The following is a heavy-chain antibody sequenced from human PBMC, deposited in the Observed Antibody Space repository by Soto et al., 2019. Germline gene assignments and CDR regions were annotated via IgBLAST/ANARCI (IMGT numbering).Heavy chain of an antibody. J-gene: IGHJ5*02. CDR2: ISSNGGST. CDR3: VKDEVEWLGRRWFDP. V-gene: IGHV3-64D*06. Sequence: HPGGSLRLSCSASGFTFSSYAMHWVRQAPGKGLEYVSAISSNGGSTYYADSVKGRFTISRDNSKNTLYLQMSSLRAEDTAVYYCVKDEVEWLGRRWFDPWGQGTLVTVSS. CDR1: GFTFSSYA. D-gene: IGHD6-19*01.